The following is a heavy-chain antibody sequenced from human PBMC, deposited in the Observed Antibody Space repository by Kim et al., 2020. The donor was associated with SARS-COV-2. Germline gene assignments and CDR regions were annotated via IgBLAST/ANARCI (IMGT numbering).Heavy chain of an antibody. Sequence: GGSLRLSCAASGFTFSSYWMSWVRQAPGKGLEWLANIKQDGSEKYYLDSVKGRFTISRDNAKNSLYLQMNSLRAEDTAVYYCAREAPPYGDYLPYYYYGMDVWGQGAPVTVSS. CDR2: IKQDGSEK. V-gene: IGHV3-7*03. D-gene: IGHD4-17*01. J-gene: IGHJ6*02. CDR3: AREAPPYGDYLPYYYYGMDV. CDR1: GFTFSSYW.